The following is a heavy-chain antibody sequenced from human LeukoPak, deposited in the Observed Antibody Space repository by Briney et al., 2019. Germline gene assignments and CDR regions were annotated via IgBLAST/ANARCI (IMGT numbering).Heavy chain of an antibody. J-gene: IGHJ4*02. CDR3: AREAGAYCGGDCYSSDGYYFDY. CDR2: IYYSGST. CDR1: GGSISSSSYY. V-gene: IGHV4-39*07. Sequence: SETLSLTCTVSGGSISSSSYYWGWIRQPPGKGLEWLGSIYYSGSTYYNPSLKSRATISVDTSKNQFSLKLSSVTAADTAVYYCAREAGAYCGGDCYSSDGYYFDYWGQGTLVTVSS. D-gene: IGHD2-21*01.